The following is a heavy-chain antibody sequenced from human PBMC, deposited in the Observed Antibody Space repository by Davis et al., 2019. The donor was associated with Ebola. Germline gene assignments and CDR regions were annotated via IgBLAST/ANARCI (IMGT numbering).Heavy chain of an antibody. CDR3: ARDRPLDFFFGDYYGMDV. J-gene: IGHJ6*02. D-gene: IGHD3-16*01. CDR1: GFTFSNYW. CDR2: ISSDSDYI. Sequence: PGGSLRLSCAASGFTFSNYWMSWVRQAPGKALEWVSSISSDSDYIYYADSAKGRFTISRDNAKNSLFLQMNSLRAEDTAVYYCARDRPLDFFFGDYYGMDVWGQGTTVTVSS. V-gene: IGHV3-21*01.